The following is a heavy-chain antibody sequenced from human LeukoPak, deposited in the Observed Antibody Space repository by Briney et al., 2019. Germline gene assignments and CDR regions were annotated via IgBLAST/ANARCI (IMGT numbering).Heavy chain of an antibody. CDR3: AKESLGGDYGSGFRGFDY. CDR2: LRGNGDT. V-gene: IGHV3-23*01. D-gene: IGHD3-10*01. CDR1: GFTFSSYA. Sequence: PGGSLTLSCAASGFTFSSYAMSWVREAPARGLEWVSSLRGNGDTFYADSVKGRFTLSRDDSRNTVYLQLNNLRVEDTALYYCAKESLGGDYGSGFRGFDYWGQGTLVTVSS. J-gene: IGHJ4*02.